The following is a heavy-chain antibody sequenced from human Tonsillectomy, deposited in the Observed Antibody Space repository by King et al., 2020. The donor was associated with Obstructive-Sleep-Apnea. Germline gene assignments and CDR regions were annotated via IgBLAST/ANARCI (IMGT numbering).Heavy chain of an antibody. V-gene: IGHV3-33*01. D-gene: IGHD3-22*01. J-gene: IGHJ4*02. CDR1: GFPFSSYG. CDR2: IWYDGSNK. Sequence: VQLVESGGGVVQPGRSLGLSCGASGFPFSSYGMHWVRQAPGKGLEGVAGIWYDGSNKYYADSGKGRFTIPRDNSKNTLYLQMNSLRAEDTAVYYCARNYYDSSGYYWVDYWGQGTLVTVSS. CDR3: ARNYYDSSGYYWVDY.